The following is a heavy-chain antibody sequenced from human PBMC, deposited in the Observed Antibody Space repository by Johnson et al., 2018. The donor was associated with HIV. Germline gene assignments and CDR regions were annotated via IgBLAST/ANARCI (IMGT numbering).Heavy chain of an antibody. V-gene: IGHV3-30*04. CDR2: ISYDGSNK. D-gene: IGHD3-9*01. CDR1: GFTFSSYA. CDR3: AKDTIAGVKGDSLI. Sequence: VQLVESGGGVVQPGRSLRLSCAASGFTFSSYAMHWVRQAPAKGLEWVAAISYDGSNKYYADSVKGRFTISRDNSKNTLYLQMNSLRAEDTAVYYCAKDTIAGVKGDSLIWGQGTMVTVSS. J-gene: IGHJ3*02.